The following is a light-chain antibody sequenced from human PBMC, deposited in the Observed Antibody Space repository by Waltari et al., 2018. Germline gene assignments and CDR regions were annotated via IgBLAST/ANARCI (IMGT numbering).Light chain of an antibody. CDR3: QQYNDAPLT. CDR1: QTVLCSSNNKNQ. Sequence: DIVMTQSPDSLAVSLGERATINCKSSQTVLCSSNNKNQLAWYQQKPGQPPKLPIYWASTRESGVPDRFTGSGSETDFTLTISSLQAEDVADYYCQQYNDAPLTFGGGTKLEIK. V-gene: IGKV4-1*01. CDR2: WAS. J-gene: IGKJ4*01.